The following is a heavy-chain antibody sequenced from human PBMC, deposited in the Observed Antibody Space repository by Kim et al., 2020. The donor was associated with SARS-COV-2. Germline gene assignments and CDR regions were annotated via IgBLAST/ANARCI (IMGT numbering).Heavy chain of an antibody. CDR1: GDSVSSNSAA. V-gene: IGHV6-1*01. J-gene: IGHJ6*02. CDR3: AREPPYIGIPGLKKYYYDGMDV. Sequence: SQTLSLTCAISGDSVSSNSAAWNWLRQSPSRGLEWLGRTYYRSKWYNDYAVSVKSRITINPDTSKNQFSLQLNSVTPEDTAVYYCAREPPYIGIPGLKKYYYDGMDVWGQGTTVTVSS. CDR2: TYYRSKWYN. D-gene: IGHD2-15*01.